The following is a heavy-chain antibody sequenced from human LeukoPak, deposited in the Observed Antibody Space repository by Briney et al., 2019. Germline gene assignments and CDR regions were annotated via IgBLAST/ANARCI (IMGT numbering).Heavy chain of an antibody. J-gene: IGHJ4*02. Sequence: ASVKVSCKASGYTFTSYYMHWVRQAPGQGLEWMGIINPSGGSTSYAQKFQGRVTMTRDMSTSTVYMELSSLRSEDTAVYHCARDLSEPTTVTDRYFDYWGQGTLVTVSS. V-gene: IGHV1-46*01. CDR2: INPSGGST. CDR1: GYTFTSYY. CDR3: ARDLSEPTTVTDRYFDY. D-gene: IGHD4-17*01.